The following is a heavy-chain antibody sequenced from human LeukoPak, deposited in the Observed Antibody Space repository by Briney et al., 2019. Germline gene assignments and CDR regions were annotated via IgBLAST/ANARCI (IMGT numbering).Heavy chain of an antibody. CDR1: GFTFSSYA. CDR3: ARDEGPLDY. Sequence: GGSLRLSCVASGFTFSSYAMSWVRQAPGKGLEWVSAISGSGGSTYYADSVKGRFTVSRDDFKNTLYLQMNSLRVEDTAVYYCARDEGPLDYWGQGTLVTVSS. CDR2: ISGSGGST. J-gene: IGHJ4*02. V-gene: IGHV3-23*01.